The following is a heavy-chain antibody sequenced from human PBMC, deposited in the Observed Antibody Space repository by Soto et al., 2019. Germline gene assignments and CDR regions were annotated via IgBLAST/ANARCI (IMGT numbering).Heavy chain of an antibody. V-gene: IGHV1-69*08. J-gene: IGHJ6*03. CDR1: GDTFSSYS. D-gene: IGHD3-16*01. CDR2: IIPMVGTP. CDR3: ATDGGSTSSSASNYFMDV. Sequence: QAQLVQSGAEVKRPGSSVKVSCKASGDTFSSYSISWVRQAPGQGLEWMGRIIPMVGTPNYDQKFQGRATSAACKSTNTAYMLLNSPISHDTAVYYCATDGGSTSSSASNYFMDVWGKGTPVTVSS.